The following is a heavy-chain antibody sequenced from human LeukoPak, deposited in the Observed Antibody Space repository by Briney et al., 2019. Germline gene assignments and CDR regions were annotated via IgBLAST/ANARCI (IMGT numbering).Heavy chain of an antibody. D-gene: IGHD2/OR15-2a*01. CDR1: GGSISSGSYY. J-gene: IGHJ2*01. CDR3: ARFSHPHWYFDL. V-gene: IGHV4-61*02. CDR2: IYTSGST. Sequence: PSETLSLTCTVSGGSISSGSYYWSWIRQPAGKGLEWIGRIYTSGSTNYNPSLKSRVTISVDTSKNQFSLKLSSVTAADTAVYYCARFSHPHWYFDLWGRGTLVTVSS.